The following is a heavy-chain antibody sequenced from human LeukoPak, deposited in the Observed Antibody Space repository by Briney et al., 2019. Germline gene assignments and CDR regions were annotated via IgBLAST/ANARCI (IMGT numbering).Heavy chain of an antibody. CDR2: IYYSGST. Sequence: SETLSLTCAVYGGSISSYYWSWIRQPPGKGLEWIGYIYYSGSTNYNPSLKSRVTISVDTSKNQFSLKLSSVTAADTAVYYCARDVGADGYFDYWGQGTLVTVSS. J-gene: IGHJ4*02. V-gene: IGHV4-59*01. D-gene: IGHD6-25*01. CDR1: GGSISSYY. CDR3: ARDVGADGYFDY.